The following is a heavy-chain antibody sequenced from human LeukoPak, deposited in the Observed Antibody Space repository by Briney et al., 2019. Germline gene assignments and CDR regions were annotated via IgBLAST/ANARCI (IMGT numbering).Heavy chain of an antibody. J-gene: IGHJ4*02. D-gene: IGHD2-2*01. CDR2: IYSGGST. Sequence: PGGSLRLSCAASGFTVSTYYMTWVRQAPGKGLECVSVIYSGGSTYYADSVKGRFTVSRDNSKNTLYLQMNSLRAEDTAMYYCARGLGYCTSTTCLLPFDYWGQGTLVTLS. CDR3: ARGLGYCTSTTCLLPFDY. CDR1: GFTVSTYY. V-gene: IGHV3-53*01.